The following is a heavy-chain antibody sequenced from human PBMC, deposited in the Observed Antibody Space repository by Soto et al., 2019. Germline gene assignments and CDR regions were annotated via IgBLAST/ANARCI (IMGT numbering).Heavy chain of an antibody. CDR1: GGTFSRSA. J-gene: IGHJ4*02. V-gene: IGHV1-69*13. CDR3: ARGRPSDGNHYLQQED. D-gene: IGHD1-1*01. CDR2: FVSIFATT. Sequence: ASVKVSCKASGGTFSRSAISWVRQAPGQRLEWMGGFVSIFATTDYAQKFQGRLTITADESTSTVYMELRSLTSDDTAIYYCARGRPSDGNHYLQQEDWGPGTLATVSS.